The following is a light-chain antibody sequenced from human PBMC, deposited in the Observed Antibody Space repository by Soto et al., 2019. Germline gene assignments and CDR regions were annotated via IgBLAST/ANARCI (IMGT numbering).Light chain of an antibody. V-gene: IGLV1-47*02. J-gene: IGLJ2*01. Sequence: QSAVTQPPSVSGTPGQRVTIFCSGRRSNIGSNLVYWYQQLPGTAPKLLIFSNDQRPSGVPDRFSGSRSGTSASLAISGLRSEDEGDYYCAAWDDSLSGVVFGGGNQLTVL. CDR2: SND. CDR1: RSNIGSNL. CDR3: AAWDDSLSGVV.